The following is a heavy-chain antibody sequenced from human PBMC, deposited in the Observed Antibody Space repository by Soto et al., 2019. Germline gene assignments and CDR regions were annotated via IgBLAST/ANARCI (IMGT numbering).Heavy chain of an antibody. Sequence: QIQLVQSGAEVKKPGASVKVSCKAAGYTFSNYAIKWVRQAPGQGLEWMGWISAHNGNTNYAEKLQGRVAITTDTSTNTDYMELTSLSYDDTLVSYCARVLSGGYDVDYIDYWGQGTLVTVSS. CDR1: GYTFSNYA. D-gene: IGHD5-12*01. CDR3: ARVLSGGYDVDYIDY. V-gene: IGHV1-18*01. CDR2: ISAHNGNT. J-gene: IGHJ4*02.